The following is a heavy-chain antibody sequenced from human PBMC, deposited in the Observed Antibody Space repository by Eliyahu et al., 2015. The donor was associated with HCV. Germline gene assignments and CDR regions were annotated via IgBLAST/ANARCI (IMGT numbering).Heavy chain of an antibody. CDR2: VDTAGAP. CDR1: GFSFSSHD. V-gene: IGHV3-13*05. D-gene: IGHD2-8*02. Sequence: EVQLVESGGALVQPGESLRLSCAASGFSFSSHDMHWVRQTSGKGLGWVSAVDTAGAPYYADSVKGRFSISREIAKNSLYLQLNSLRAEDTAVYYCARERGVPGNWYFDLWGRGTLVTVSS. CDR3: ARERGVPGNWYFDL. J-gene: IGHJ2*01.